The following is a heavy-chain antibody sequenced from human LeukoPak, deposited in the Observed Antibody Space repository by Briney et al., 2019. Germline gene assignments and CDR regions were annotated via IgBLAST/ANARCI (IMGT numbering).Heavy chain of an antibody. Sequence: SSETLSLTCSVSGGSISGTSYCWGWIRQPPGKGPEWIGSHYHTGRIYHNPSLNSRVTISVDTSKNQFSLKLSSVTDADAAVYYCARDGSDNWGLFDNWGRGTLVTVSS. CDR1: GGSISGTSYC. CDR3: ARDGSDNWGLFDN. J-gene: IGHJ4*02. V-gene: IGHV4-39*07. D-gene: IGHD1-1*01. CDR2: HYHTGRI.